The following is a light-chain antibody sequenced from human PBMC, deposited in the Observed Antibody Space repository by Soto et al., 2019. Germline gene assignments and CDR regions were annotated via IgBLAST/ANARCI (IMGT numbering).Light chain of an antibody. CDR3: QHYGRSPPWT. V-gene: IGKV3-20*01. CDR1: QSVSSSY. Sequence: EIVLTQSPGTLSLSPGERATLSCRASQSVSSSYLAWYQQKPGQPPRLLFYGASNRATGIPDRFSASGSGTDFTLTISRLEPEDNAVYYCQHYGRSPPWTFGQGTKVDIK. CDR2: GAS. J-gene: IGKJ1*01.